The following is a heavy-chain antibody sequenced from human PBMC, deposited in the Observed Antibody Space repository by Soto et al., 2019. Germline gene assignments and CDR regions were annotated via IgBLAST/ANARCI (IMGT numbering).Heavy chain of an antibody. CDR2: IIPIFGTA. D-gene: IGHD6-6*01. CDR1: GGTFSSYA. CDR3: ARGSSSSPRSDYYYYYGTDV. Sequence: SVKVSCKASGGTFSSYAISWVRQAPGQGLEWMGGIIPIFGTANYAQKFQGRVTITADESTSTAYMELSSLRSEDTAVYYCARGSSSSPRSDYYYYYGTDVWGQGTTVTVSS. V-gene: IGHV1-69*13. J-gene: IGHJ6*02.